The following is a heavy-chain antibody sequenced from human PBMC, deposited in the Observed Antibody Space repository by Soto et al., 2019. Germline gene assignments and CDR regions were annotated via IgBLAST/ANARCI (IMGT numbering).Heavy chain of an antibody. CDR1: GGSISSDY. V-gene: IGHV4-59*01. J-gene: IGHJ3*02. CDR2: IYFSGGT. Sequence: QLQESGPRLVKASETLSLTCTVSGGSISSDYWSWIRQPPGEGLEWIGYIYFSGGTNYNPSLKSRVTISVDRSKNQLSLRLTSVTAADTAVYYCVRTNAFHIWGQGTMVTVS. CDR3: VRTNAFHI.